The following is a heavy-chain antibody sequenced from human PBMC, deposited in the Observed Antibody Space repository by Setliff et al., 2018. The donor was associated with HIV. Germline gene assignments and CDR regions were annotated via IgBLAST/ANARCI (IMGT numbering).Heavy chain of an antibody. CDR1: GYTFTDYY. J-gene: IGHJ4*02. CDR2: INPKSGVT. CDR3: ARDRGRYGDYRDFDY. V-gene: IGHV1-2*06. D-gene: IGHD4-17*01. Sequence: ASVKVSCKASGYTFTDYYIHWVRQAPGHGLEWVGRINPKSGVTSYAHNFEGRVTMTRDTSISTFYMEVTRLTSDDTAVYYCARDRGRYGDYRDFDYWGQGALVTVSS.